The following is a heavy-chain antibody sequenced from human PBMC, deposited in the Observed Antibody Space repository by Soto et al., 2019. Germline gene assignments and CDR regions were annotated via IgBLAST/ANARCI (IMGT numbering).Heavy chain of an antibody. V-gene: IGHV4-31*03. Sequence: PSETLSLTCTVSGGSISSGGYYWSWIRQHPGKGLEWIGYIYYSGSTYYNPSLKSRVTISVDTSKNQFSLKLSSVTAAGTAVYYCARHPYYYGSGSYYNRKGYYGMDVWGQGTTVTVSS. CDR2: IYYSGST. CDR3: ARHPYYYGSGSYYNRKGYYGMDV. J-gene: IGHJ6*02. CDR1: GGSISSGGYY. D-gene: IGHD3-10*01.